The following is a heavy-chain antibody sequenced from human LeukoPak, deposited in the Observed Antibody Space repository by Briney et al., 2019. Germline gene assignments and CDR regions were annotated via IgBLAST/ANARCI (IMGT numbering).Heavy chain of an antibody. CDR3: ARGGTVTTLGFDY. D-gene: IGHD4-4*01. CDR1: GGTFSSYA. CDR2: IIPILGIA. Sequence: ASVKVSCKASGGTFSSYAISWVRQAPGQGLEWMGRIIPILGIANYAQKFQGRVTITADKSTSTAYMELSSLRSEDTAAYYCARGGTVTTLGFDYWGQGTLVTVSS. V-gene: IGHV1-69*04. J-gene: IGHJ4*02.